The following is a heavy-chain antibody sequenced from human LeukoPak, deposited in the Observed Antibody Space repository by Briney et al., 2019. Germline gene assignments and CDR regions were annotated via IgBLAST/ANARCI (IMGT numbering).Heavy chain of an antibody. CDR2: ISGSDGST. CDR3: ARDYDFWSGYYNFDY. V-gene: IGHV3-23*01. D-gene: IGHD3-3*01. Sequence: GGSLRLSCAASGFTFSSYAMSWVRQAPGKGLEWVSAISGSDGSTYYADSVKGRFTISRDNSKNTLYLQMNSLRAEDTAVYYCARDYDFWSGYYNFDYWGQGTLVTVSS. J-gene: IGHJ4*02. CDR1: GFTFSSYA.